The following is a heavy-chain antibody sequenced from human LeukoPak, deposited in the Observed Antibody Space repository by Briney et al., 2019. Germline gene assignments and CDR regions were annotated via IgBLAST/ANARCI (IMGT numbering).Heavy chain of an antibody. V-gene: IGHV3-23*01. Sequence: GGSLRLSCSASGFTFSTYAMSWVRQAPGKGLEWVSDISGGGVSTYYADSVKGRFTISRDNSKNTLYLQMNSLRAEDTAICHCAKAGGGMSAMETSGAFAIWGQGTMVTVSS. J-gene: IGHJ3*02. CDR1: GFTFSTYA. CDR3: AKAGGGMSAMETSGAFAI. CDR2: ISGGGVST. D-gene: IGHD2-8*01.